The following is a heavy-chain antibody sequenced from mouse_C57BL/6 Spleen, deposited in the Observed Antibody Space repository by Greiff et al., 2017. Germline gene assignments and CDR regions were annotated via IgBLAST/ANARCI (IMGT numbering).Heavy chain of an antibody. J-gene: IGHJ1*03. CDR1: GFTFSDYG. V-gene: IGHV5-17*01. Sequence: EVKVEESGGGLVKPGGSLKLSCAASGFTFSDYGMHWVRQAPEKGLEWVAYISSGSSTIYYADTVKGRFTISRDNAKNTLFLQMTSLRSEDTAMYYCARGGLRPFWYFDVWGTGTTVTVSS. CDR2: ISSGSSTI. CDR3: ARGGLRPFWYFDV. D-gene: IGHD2-2*01.